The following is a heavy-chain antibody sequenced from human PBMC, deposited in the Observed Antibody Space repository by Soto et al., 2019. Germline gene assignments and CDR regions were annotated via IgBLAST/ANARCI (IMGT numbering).Heavy chain of an antibody. CDR2: ISYDGSNK. CDR3: AKLYPAGTETYLGGFDY. J-gene: IGHJ4*02. Sequence: GGSLRLSCAASGFTFSSYGMHWVRQAPGKGLEWVALISYDGSNKYYEDSVKGRFTISRDNSKNTLYLQMNSLRTEDTAVYYCAKLYPAGTETYLGGFDYWGQGALVTVSS. V-gene: IGHV3-30*18. CDR1: GFTFSSYG. D-gene: IGHD7-27*01.